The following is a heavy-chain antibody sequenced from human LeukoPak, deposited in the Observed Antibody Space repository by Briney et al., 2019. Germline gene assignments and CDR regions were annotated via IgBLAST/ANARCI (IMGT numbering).Heavy chain of an antibody. V-gene: IGHV4-30-2*01. J-gene: IGHJ4*02. CDR2: IYHSGST. CDR3: ARVVGYCGGGSCYFDY. D-gene: IGHD2-15*01. Sequence: SETLSLTCAVSGGSISSGGYSWSWIRLPPGKGLEWIGYIYHSGSTYYNPSLKSRVTISVDRSKNQFSLKLSSVTAADTAVYYCARVVGYCGGGSCYFDYWGQGTLVTVSS. CDR1: GGSISSGGYS.